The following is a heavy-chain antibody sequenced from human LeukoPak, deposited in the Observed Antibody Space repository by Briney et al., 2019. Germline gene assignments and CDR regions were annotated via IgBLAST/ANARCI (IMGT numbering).Heavy chain of an antibody. CDR2: ISSSSSYI. J-gene: IGHJ6*02. CDR1: GFTFSSYS. D-gene: IGHD4-17*01. CDR3: ARVSGGGDYEEYYGMDV. Sequence: PGGSLRLSCAASGFTFSSYSMNWVRQAPGKGLEWVSSISSSSSYIYYADSVKGRFTISRDNAKNSLYLQMNSLRAEDTAVYYCARVSGGGDYEEYYGMDVWGQGTTVTVSS. V-gene: IGHV3-21*01.